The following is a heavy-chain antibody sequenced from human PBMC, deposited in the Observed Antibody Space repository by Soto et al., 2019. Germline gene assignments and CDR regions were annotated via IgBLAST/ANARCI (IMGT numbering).Heavy chain of an antibody. Sequence: QVQLVQSGAEVKKPGASVKVSCKASGYTFTSYDINWVRQATGQGLEWMGWMNPNSGNTGYAQKFPGRITMTSNTSITTAYMELSSLRSEDTAVYYCARGPYYYYYMDVWGKGTTVTVSS. CDR3: ARGPYYYYYMDV. V-gene: IGHV1-8*01. J-gene: IGHJ6*03. CDR1: GYTFTSYD. CDR2: MNPNSGNT.